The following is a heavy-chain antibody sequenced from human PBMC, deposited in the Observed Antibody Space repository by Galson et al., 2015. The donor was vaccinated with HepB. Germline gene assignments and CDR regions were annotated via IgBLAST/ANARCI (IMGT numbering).Heavy chain of an antibody. V-gene: IGHV3-73*01. CDR2: IRSKANYYAT. CDR1: GFIFSGSA. D-gene: IGHD5-12*01. J-gene: IGHJ4*02. Sequence: SLRLSCAASGFIFSGSAIDWVRQASGKGPEWVGRIRSKANYYATLYVPSLGGRFTISRDDSKNLAYLHMKRLKTEDTAVYYCARMGDFSGYSSRWGQGTLVTVSS. CDR3: ARMGDFSGYSSR.